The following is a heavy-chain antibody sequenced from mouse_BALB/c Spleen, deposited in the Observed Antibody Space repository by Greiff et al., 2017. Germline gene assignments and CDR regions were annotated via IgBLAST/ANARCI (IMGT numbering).Heavy chain of an antibody. CDR3: TRSLPGYFDY. J-gene: IGHJ2*01. D-gene: IGHD2-12*01. Sequence: QVHVKQPGAELVRPGASVKLSCKASGYTFTSYWINWVKQRPGQGLEWIGNIYPSDSYTNYNQKFKDKATLTVDKSSSTAYMQLSSPTSEDSAVYYCTRSLPGYFDYWGQGTTLTVSS. CDR2: IYPSDSYT. CDR1: GYTFTSYW. V-gene: IGHV1-69*02.